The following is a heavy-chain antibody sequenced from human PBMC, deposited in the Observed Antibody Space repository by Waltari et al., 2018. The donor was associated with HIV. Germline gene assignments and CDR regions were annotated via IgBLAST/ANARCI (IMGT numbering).Heavy chain of an antibody. J-gene: IGHJ4*02. V-gene: IGHV1-46*01. CDR1: GYTFTSYY. D-gene: IGHD1-26*01. CDR2: ITPSGGST. Sequence: QVQLVQSGAEVKKPGASVKVSCKASGYTFTSYYMHWVRQAPGQGLEWMGIITPSGGSTSYAQKFQARVTMTRHTSTSTVYMELSSLRSEDTAVDYCARDQGQGVGAPDYWGQGTLVTVSS. CDR3: ARDQGQGVGAPDY.